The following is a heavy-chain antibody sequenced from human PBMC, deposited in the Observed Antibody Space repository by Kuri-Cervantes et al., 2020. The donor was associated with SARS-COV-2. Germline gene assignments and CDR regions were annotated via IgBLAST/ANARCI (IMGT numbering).Heavy chain of an antibody. J-gene: IGHJ3*02. CDR2: MSGSGGST. CDR1: GFTFSSYA. D-gene: IGHD1-26*01. Sequence: GESLKISCAASGFTFSSYAMSWVRQAPGKGLEWVAAMSGSGGSTYYADSVKGRFTISRDKSKNTQYLQMNSLRAEDTAVYYCAKGPVGATGAFDIWGQGTMVTVSS. V-gene: IGHV3-23*01. CDR3: AKGPVGATGAFDI.